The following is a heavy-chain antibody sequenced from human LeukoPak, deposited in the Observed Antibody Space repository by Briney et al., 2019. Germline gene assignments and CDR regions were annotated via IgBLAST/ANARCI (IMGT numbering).Heavy chain of an antibody. V-gene: IGHV3-7*01. J-gene: IGHJ4*02. D-gene: IGHD5-18*01. CDR1: GFTFSSYA. CDR3: ARRGHGYGSPFDY. CDR2: IKQDGSEK. Sequence: GRSLRLSCAASGFTFSSYAMHWVRQAPGKGLEWVANIKQDGSEKYYVDSVKGRFTISRDNAKNSLYLQMNSLRAEDTAVYYCARRGHGYGSPFDYWGQGTLVTVSS.